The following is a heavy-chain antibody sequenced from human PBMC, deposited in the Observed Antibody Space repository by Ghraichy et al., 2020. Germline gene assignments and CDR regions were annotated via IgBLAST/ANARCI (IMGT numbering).Heavy chain of an antibody. J-gene: IGHJ4*02. CDR2: IYYSGST. CDR3: ARGEYSYGYSV. V-gene: IGHV4-59*01. D-gene: IGHD5-18*01. CDR1: DDSISTYY. Sequence: SETLSLTCTVSDDSISTYYWSWIRQPPGKGLDWIGYIYYSGSTNNNPSLKSRVTISVDTSKNLFTLKLSSVTAADTAIYYCARGEYSYGYSVWGQGTLVTVSS.